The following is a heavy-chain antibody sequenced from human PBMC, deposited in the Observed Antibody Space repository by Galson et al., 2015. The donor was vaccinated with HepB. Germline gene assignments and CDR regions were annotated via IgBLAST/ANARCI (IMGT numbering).Heavy chain of an antibody. CDR2: ISGSGGST. CDR3: AKVELGVVVPAAILPTGRYYGMDV. J-gene: IGHJ6*02. D-gene: IGHD2-2*02. CDR1: GFTFSSYA. Sequence: SLRLSCAASGFTFSSYAMSWVRQAPGKGLEWVSAISGSGGSTYYADSVKGRFTISRDNSKNTLYLQMNSLRAEDTAVYYCAKVELGVVVPAAILPTGRYYGMDVWGQGTTVTVSS. V-gene: IGHV3-23*01.